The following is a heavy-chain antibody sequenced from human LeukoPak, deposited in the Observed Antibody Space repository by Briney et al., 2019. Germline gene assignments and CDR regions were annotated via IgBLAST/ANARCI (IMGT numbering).Heavy chain of an antibody. CDR2: ISGSGGST. D-gene: IGHD2-15*01. J-gene: IGHJ4*02. V-gene: IGHV3-23*01. CDR3: AKYALGYCSGGSCLGGFDY. CDR1: GFTVSTNF. Sequence: PGGSLRLSCAASGFTVSTNFMSWVRQAPGKGLEWVSAISGSGGSTYYADSVKGRFTISRDNSKNTLYLQMNSLRAEDTAVYYCAKYALGYCSGGSCLGGFDYWGQGTLVTVSS.